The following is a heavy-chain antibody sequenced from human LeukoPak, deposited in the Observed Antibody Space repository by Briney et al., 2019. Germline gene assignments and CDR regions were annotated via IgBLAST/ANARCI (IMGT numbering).Heavy chain of an antibody. CDR2: IRYDGSNK. CDR1: GFTFSSYG. CDR3: ASRHCSGENCYAGPLDF. D-gene: IGHD2-8*02. J-gene: IGHJ4*02. Sequence: PGGSLRLSCAASGFTFSSYGMHWVRQAPGKGLEWVAFIRYDGSNKYYADSVKGRFTISRDNSKNTLYLQMNNLRGEDTAVYYCASRHCSGENCYAGPLDFWGQGIQVTVSS. V-gene: IGHV3-30*02.